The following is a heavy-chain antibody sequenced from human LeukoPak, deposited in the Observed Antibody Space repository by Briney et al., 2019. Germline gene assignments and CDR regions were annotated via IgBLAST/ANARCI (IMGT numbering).Heavy chain of an antibody. J-gene: IGHJ4*02. Sequence: PSETLSLTCTLSGGSISSISYYWGWIRQPPGRGLEWIGNIYYSGSTYYNPSLKSRVTISVDTSKNQFSLTMSSVTAADTAVYYCARLVVTGTTIKHWGQGTLVTVSS. CDR2: IYYSGST. CDR1: GGSISSISYY. D-gene: IGHD1-7*01. V-gene: IGHV4-39*01. CDR3: ARLVVTGTTIKH.